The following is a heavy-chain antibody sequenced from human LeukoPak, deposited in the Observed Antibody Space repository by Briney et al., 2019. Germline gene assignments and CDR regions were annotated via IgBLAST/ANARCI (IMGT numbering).Heavy chain of an antibody. V-gene: IGHV3-21*01. Sequence: PGGSLRLSCAASGFTFSNYAMNWVRQAPGKGLEWVSFIRSSSSYIYYADSVKGRFTISRDNAKNSLYLQMNSLRAEDTAVYYCARPGIAVAGDFFDYWGQGTLVTVS. CDR2: IRSSSSYI. CDR3: ARPGIAVAGDFFDY. D-gene: IGHD6-19*01. CDR1: GFTFSNYA. J-gene: IGHJ4*02.